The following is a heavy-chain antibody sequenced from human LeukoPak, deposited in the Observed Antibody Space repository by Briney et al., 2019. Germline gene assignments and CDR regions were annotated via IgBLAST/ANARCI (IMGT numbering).Heavy chain of an antibody. J-gene: IGHJ4*02. CDR3: AKTLGSSSPAGGNFFDY. Sequence: GGSLRLSCAASGFTFSSYAMSWVRQAPGKGLEWVSAISGSGGSTYYADSVKGRFTISRDNSKNTLYLQMNSLRAEDTAVYYCAKTLGSSSPAGGNFFDYWGQGTLVTVSS. V-gene: IGHV3-23*01. CDR1: GFTFSSYA. CDR2: ISGSGGST. D-gene: IGHD6-13*01.